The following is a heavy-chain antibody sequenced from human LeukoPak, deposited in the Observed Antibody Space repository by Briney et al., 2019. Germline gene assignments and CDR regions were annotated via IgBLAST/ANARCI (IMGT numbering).Heavy chain of an antibody. CDR2: IKQDGSEK. CDR1: GFTFSTYW. Sequence: GGSLRLSCVASGFTFSTYWVSWVRQAPGKGLEWVSSIKQDGSEKYYVDSVKGRLTVSRDNAKNSLYLKMNSLRAEDTAVYYCARLIRPYFDYWGQGTLVTVSS. J-gene: IGHJ4*02. CDR3: ARLIRPYFDY. V-gene: IGHV3-7*05.